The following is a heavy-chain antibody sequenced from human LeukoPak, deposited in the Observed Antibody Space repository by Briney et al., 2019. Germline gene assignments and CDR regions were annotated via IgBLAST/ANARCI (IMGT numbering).Heavy chain of an antibody. V-gene: IGHV3-23*01. CDR1: GFTFSSYA. CDR3: ARSYGDRLPYYYGMDV. Sequence: SGGSLRLSCAASGFTFSSYAMSWVRQAPGKGLEWVSAISGSGGSTYYADSVKGRFTISRDNSKNTLYLQMNSLRAEDTAVYYCARSYGDRLPYYYGMDVWGQGTTVTVSS. J-gene: IGHJ6*02. CDR2: ISGSGGST. D-gene: IGHD4-17*01.